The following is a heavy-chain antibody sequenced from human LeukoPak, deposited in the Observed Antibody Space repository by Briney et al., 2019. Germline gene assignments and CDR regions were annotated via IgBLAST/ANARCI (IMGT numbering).Heavy chain of an antibody. J-gene: IGHJ3*02. Sequence: GGSLRLSCAASGFTFSSYGMHWVRQAPGKGLEWVAFIRYDGSNKYYADSVKGRFTISRDNSKNTLYLQMNSLRAEDTAVYYCADLGYCTNGVCPGAFDIWGQGTMVTVSS. CDR2: IRYDGSNK. V-gene: IGHV3-30*02. D-gene: IGHD2-8*01. CDR1: GFTFSSYG. CDR3: ADLGYCTNGVCPGAFDI.